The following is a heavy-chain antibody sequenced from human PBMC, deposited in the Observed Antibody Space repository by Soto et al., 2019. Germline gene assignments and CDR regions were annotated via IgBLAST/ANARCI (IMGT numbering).Heavy chain of an antibody. J-gene: IGHJ4*02. CDR1: GFTFGDYA. Sequence: EVQLVESGGGLVQPGRSLRLSCAASGFTFGDYAMHWVRQAPGKGLEWVSGISWNSGSIGYADSVKGRFTISRDNAKNSLYLQMNSLRAEDTSLYYCAKDIEEGYYDFWSGSVYFDYXGQGTLVTVSS. D-gene: IGHD3-3*01. CDR3: AKDIEEGYYDFWSGSVYFDY. CDR2: ISWNSGSI. V-gene: IGHV3-9*01.